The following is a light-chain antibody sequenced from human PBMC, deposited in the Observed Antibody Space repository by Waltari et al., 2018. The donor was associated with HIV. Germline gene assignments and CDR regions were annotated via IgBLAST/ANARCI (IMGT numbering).Light chain of an antibody. CDR3: QNYHSAPQT. V-gene: IGKV1-27*01. J-gene: IGKJ1*01. CDR1: HDISNY. Sequence: DIQMTQSPPSLSASVGDRVTITCRASHDISNYLAWYQQRPGQVPKLLLYSASTLQSGVPSRFSGSGSVPDFTLTISSLQPEDVATYYCQNYHSAPQTFGQGTKVEI. CDR2: SAS.